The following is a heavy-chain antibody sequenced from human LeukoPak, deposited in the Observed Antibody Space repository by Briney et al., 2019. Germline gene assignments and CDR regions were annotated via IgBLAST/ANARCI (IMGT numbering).Heavy chain of an antibody. V-gene: IGHV4-4*02. CDR2: IYHSGST. J-gene: IGHJ4*02. CDR1: GGSISSSNW. D-gene: IGHD4-17*01. CDR3: ARASHDYGDYSHFDY. Sequence: SGTLSLTCAVSGGSISSSNWWSWVRQPPGKGLEWIGEIYHSGSTNYNPSLKSRATIAVDKSKSQFSLKLSSVTAADTAVYYCARASHDYGDYSHFDYWGQGTLVTVSS.